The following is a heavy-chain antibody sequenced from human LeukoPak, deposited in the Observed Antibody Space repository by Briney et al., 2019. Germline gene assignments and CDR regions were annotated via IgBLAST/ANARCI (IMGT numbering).Heavy chain of an antibody. CDR1: GFTFSSYA. CDR3: ARDRHGGSFYGYFDY. Sequence: PGGSLRLSCAASGFTFSSYAIHWVRQAPGKGLEWVAVISYDGSNKYYADSVKGRFTISRDNSKNTLYLQMNSLRAEDTAVYYCARDRHGGSFYGYFDYWGQGTLVTVSS. J-gene: IGHJ4*02. V-gene: IGHV3-30*04. CDR2: ISYDGSNK. D-gene: IGHD1-26*01.